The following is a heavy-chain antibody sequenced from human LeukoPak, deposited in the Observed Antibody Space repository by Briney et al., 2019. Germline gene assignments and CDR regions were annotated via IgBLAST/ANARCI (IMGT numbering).Heavy chain of an antibody. D-gene: IGHD4-23*01. Sequence: GGSLRLSCAASGFTFSSSWMSWVRLAPGEGLEWVANIKQDGSEKYYVDSVKGRFTISRDNAKNSLYLQMNNLRDEETAVYYCARNYGGNSAGWGQGTLVAVSS. CDR3: ARNYGGNSAG. J-gene: IGHJ4*02. CDR1: GFTFSSSW. CDR2: IKQDGSEK. V-gene: IGHV3-7*04.